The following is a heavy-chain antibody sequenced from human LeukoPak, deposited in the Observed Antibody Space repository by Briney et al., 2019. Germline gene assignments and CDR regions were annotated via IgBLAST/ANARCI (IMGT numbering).Heavy chain of an antibody. V-gene: IGHV4-39*07. Sequence: SETLSLTCIVSGGSISSTTYYWGWIRQPPGKGLEWIGSIYYSGNTYYNPSLKSRVTISVDKSKNQFSLKLSSVTAADTAVYYCARGVTYYDILTGYRNWFDPWGQGTLVTVSS. CDR2: IYYSGNT. D-gene: IGHD3-9*01. CDR1: GGSISSTTYY. CDR3: ARGVTYYDILTGYRNWFDP. J-gene: IGHJ5*02.